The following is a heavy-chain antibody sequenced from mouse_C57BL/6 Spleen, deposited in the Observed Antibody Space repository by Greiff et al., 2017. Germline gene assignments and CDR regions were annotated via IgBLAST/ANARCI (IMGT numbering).Heavy chain of an antibody. J-gene: IGHJ2*01. V-gene: IGHV1-64*01. CDR1: GYTFTSYW. CDR3: ARMTAQGGGY. Sequence: QVQLQQPGAELVKPGASVKLSCKASGYTFTSYWMHWVKQRPGQGLEWIGMIHPNSGSTNYNEKFKSKATLTVDKSSSTAYMQLSSLASEDSAVYYCARMTAQGGGYWGQGTTLTVAS. D-gene: IGHD3-2*02. CDR2: IHPNSGST.